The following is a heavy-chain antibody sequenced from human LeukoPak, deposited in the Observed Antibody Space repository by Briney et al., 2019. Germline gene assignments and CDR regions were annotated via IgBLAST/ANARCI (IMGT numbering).Heavy chain of an antibody. J-gene: IGHJ5*02. CDR1: GFTVSSNY. D-gene: IGHD3-22*01. CDR2: LYSGGST. Sequence: PGGSLRLSCAASGFTVSSNYMSWVRQAPGKGLEWVSVLYSGGSTDYADSVKGRFTISRDNAKNSLYLQMDSLRAEDTAVYYCARSRDFYHSSGFYGGEIENWFDPWGQGTLVTVSS. CDR3: ARSRDFYHSSGFYGGEIENWFDP. V-gene: IGHV3-53*01.